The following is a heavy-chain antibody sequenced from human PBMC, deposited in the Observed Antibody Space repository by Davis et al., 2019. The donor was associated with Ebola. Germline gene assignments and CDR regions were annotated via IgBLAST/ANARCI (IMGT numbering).Heavy chain of an antibody. CDR1: GFTFSSYW. Sequence: GESLNISCAASGFTFSSYWMSWVRQAPGKGLGWVANIKQDGSEKYYVDSVKGRFTISRDNAKNSLYLQMNSLRAEDTAVYYCARGSIAARPGYYYGMDVWGQGTTVTVSS. CDR3: ARGSIAARPGYYYGMDV. D-gene: IGHD6-6*01. CDR2: IKQDGSEK. J-gene: IGHJ6*02. V-gene: IGHV3-7*01.